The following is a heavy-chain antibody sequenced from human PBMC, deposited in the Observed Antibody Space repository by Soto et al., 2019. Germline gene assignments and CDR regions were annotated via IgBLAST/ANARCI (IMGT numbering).Heavy chain of an antibody. CDR1: GSIFSGYG. CDR3: ARDGIGGTVVRGFCDY. Sequence: QKYLVESGGGVVQPGGSLRLSCVASGSIFSGYGMHWVRQAPGKGLEWVADIWYGGCNKYYADSVKGRFTISRDNSKNMLYLQMDSLRAEDTAVYYCARDGIGGTVVRGFCDYWGQGTLVTVSS. J-gene: IGHJ4*02. D-gene: IGHD1-7*01. CDR2: IWYGGCNK. V-gene: IGHV3-33*01.